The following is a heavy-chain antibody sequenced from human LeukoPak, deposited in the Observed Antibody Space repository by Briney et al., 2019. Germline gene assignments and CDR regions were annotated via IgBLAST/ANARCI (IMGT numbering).Heavy chain of an antibody. Sequence: SETLSLTCAVSGGSISTSKWWSWVRPRPGKGLEWIGEIYYSGSTNYNPSLKSRVTISVDQSKKQFAQKLSSVTAADTAVYYCARVGEMRYFQHWGQGTLVTVSS. J-gene: IGHJ1*01. D-gene: IGHD2-21*01. CDR3: ARVGEMRYFQH. CDR2: IYYSGST. V-gene: IGHV4-4*02. CDR1: GGSISTSKW.